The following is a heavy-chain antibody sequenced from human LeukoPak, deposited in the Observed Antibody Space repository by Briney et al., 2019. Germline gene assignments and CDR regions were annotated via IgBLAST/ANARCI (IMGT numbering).Heavy chain of an antibody. V-gene: IGHV1-46*01. J-gene: IGHJ4*02. CDR2: INPSGGST. CDR1: GYTFTSYY. D-gene: IGHD2-2*01. CDR3: ASMYLGYCSSTSCYGPLDY. Sequence: ASVKVSCKASGYTFTSYYMHWVRQAPGQGLEWMGIINPSGGSTSYAQKFQGRVTMTRDMSTSTVYMELSSLRSEDTAVYYCASMYLGYCSSTSCYGPLDYWGQGTLVTVSS.